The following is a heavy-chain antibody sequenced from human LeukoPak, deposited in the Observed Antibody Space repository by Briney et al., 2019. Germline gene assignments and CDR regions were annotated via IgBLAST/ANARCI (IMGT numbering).Heavy chain of an antibody. V-gene: IGHV3-74*01. Sequence: GGSLRLSCAASGFTFSSHWMRWVRQAAGKGLVWVSRINSDGSSANYADSVKGRFTISRDNAKNTLYLQMNSLRAEDTAVYYCARGEEWMGNYGGQGTLVTVSS. CDR1: GFTFSSHW. CDR3: ARGEEWMGNY. J-gene: IGHJ4*02. D-gene: IGHD6-19*01. CDR2: INSDGSSA.